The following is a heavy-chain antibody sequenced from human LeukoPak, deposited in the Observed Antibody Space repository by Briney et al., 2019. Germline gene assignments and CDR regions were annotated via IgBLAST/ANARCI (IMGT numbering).Heavy chain of an antibody. D-gene: IGHD3-3*02. V-gene: IGHV4-61*08. Sequence: PSETLSLTCTVSGGSISSGGYYWSWIRQHPGKGLEWIGYIYTSGSTNYNPSLKSRVTISVDTSKNQFSLKLSSVTAADTAVYYCARHFPKSNNWFDPWGQGTLVTVSS. CDR1: GGSISSGGYY. J-gene: IGHJ5*02. CDR2: IYTSGST. CDR3: ARHFPKSNNWFDP.